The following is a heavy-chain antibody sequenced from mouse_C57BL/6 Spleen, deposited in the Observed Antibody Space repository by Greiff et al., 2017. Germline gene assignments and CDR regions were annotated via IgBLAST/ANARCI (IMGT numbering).Heavy chain of an antibody. CDR2: IDPSDSET. Sequence: QVQLQQPGAELVRPGSSVKLSCKASGYTFTSYWLHWVKQRPIQGLEWIGNIDPSDSETHYNQQFKDKATLTVDKSSSTAYIQLRSLTSEYPAVYYCAREDLMVTTMGPMDYWGQGTSVTGSS. CDR1: GYTFTSYW. D-gene: IGHD2-2*01. V-gene: IGHV1-52*01. CDR3: AREDLMVTTMGPMDY. J-gene: IGHJ4*01.